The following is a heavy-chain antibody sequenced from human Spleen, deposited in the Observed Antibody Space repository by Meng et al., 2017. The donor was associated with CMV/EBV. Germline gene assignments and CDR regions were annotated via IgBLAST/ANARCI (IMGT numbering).Heavy chain of an antibody. CDR2: ISGYNGDT. CDR1: GYTFTGYY. J-gene: IGHJ5*02. V-gene: IGHV1-18*04. Sequence: ASVKVSCKASGYTFTGYYMDWVRQASGQGLEWMGWISGYNGDTKHAQKFQGRVTLTADSSTTTAYMELRSLRSDDTAVYYCARVSSRSCTSSSCYTGAYSGFAHWGQGTLVTVSS. D-gene: IGHD2-2*02. CDR3: ARVSSRSCTSSSCYTGAYSGFAH.